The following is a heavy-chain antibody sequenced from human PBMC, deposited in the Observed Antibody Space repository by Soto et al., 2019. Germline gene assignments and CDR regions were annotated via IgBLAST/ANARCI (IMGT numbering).Heavy chain of an antibody. CDR1: GFSLTTRGVA. CDR2: INWDDDK. J-gene: IGHJ4*02. Sequence: QITLKESGPTLVKPTQTLTLTCTFSGFSLTTRGVAVAWIRQPPGKALEWLALINWDDDKRYSPSLKNRLTLTKDASKNQVVLIMTNMDPVDTATYYCAHKGGEYYYDTSGYSYFDYWGPGTLVTVSS. D-gene: IGHD3-22*01. V-gene: IGHV2-5*02. CDR3: AHKGGEYYYDTSGYSYFDY.